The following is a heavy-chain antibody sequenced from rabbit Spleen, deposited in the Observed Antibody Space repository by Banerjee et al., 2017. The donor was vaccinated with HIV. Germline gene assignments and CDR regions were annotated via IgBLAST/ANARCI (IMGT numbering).Heavy chain of an antibody. CDR1: GFTLSSFY. J-gene: IGHJ6*01. D-gene: IGHD8-1*01. CDR3: ARDAATSFSSYGMDL. V-gene: IGHV1S7*01. CDR2: IDPVFGST. Sequence: QLVESGGGLVQPEGSLTLACKASGFTLSSFYMNWVRQAPGKGLEWIGYIDPVFGSTYYANWVNGRFTISSHNAQNTLYLQLNSLTAADTATYFCARDAATSFSSYGMDLWGPGTLVTVS.